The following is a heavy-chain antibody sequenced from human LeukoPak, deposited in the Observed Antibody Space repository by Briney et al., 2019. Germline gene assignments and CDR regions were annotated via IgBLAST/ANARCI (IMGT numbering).Heavy chain of an antibody. CDR2: ISGSGGST. Sequence: PGGSLRLSCAASGFTFSSYAMSWVREAPGKGLEWVSAISGSGGSTYYADSVKGRFTISRDNSKNTLYLQMNSLRAEDTAVYYCAKASLWFGDYYFDYWGQGTLVTVSS. CDR3: AKASLWFGDYYFDY. J-gene: IGHJ4*02. V-gene: IGHV3-23*01. D-gene: IGHD3-10*01. CDR1: GFTFSSYA.